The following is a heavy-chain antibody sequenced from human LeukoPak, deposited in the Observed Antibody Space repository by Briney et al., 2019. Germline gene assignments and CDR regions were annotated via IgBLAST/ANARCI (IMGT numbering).Heavy chain of an antibody. CDR3: AKDPVGGVIVYYFDY. CDR2: ISYDGSNR. J-gene: IGHJ4*02. D-gene: IGHD3-16*02. Sequence: PGGSLRLPCAASGFTFSSYGMHWVRQAPGKGLEWVAVISYDGSNRYYADSVKGRFTISRDNSKNTLYLQMNSLRAEDTAVYYCAKDPVGGVIVYYFDYWGQGTLVTVSS. CDR1: GFTFSSYG. V-gene: IGHV3-30*18.